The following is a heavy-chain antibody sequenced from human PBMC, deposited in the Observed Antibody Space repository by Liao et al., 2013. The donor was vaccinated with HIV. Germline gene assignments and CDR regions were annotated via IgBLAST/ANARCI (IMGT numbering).Heavy chain of an antibody. Sequence: QVQLQESGPGLVKSSETLSLTCTVSGGSISGYYWSWIRQIPGKGLEWIGYIHYSGSTNYNPSFKSRVTIAVDMSKNQVSLKLRSVTAADTAVYFCARWLGNNHGLDYWGQGTLV. CDR1: GGSISGYY. J-gene: IGHJ4*02. CDR2: IHYSGST. D-gene: IGHD5-24*01. V-gene: IGHV4-59*01. CDR3: ARWLGNNHGLDY.